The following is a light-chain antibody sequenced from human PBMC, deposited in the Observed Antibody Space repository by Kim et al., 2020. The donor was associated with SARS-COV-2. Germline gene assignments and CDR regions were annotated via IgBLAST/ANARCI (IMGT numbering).Light chain of an antibody. CDR2: NVS. CDR3: SSYTSSSSLYV. Sequence: QSITNAGTGTGTDVGGYNDVSWYQQHPGKAPKLLMSNVSNRPSRISYRFSGSKSGNTASLTISGLQAEDEADYYCSSYTSSSSLYVFGGGTKVTVL. CDR1: GTDVGGYND. V-gene: IGLV2-14*03. J-gene: IGLJ1*01.